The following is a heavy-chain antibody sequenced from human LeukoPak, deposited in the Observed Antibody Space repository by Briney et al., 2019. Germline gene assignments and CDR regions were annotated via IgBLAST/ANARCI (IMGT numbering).Heavy chain of an antibody. V-gene: IGHV3-74*01. J-gene: IGHJ4*02. CDR1: GFTSSRYW. Sequence: GGSLRLSCAASGFTSSRYWMHWVRQAPGKGLVWVSRINSDGSSTSYADSVKGRFTITRDNAKNTLYLQMHSLRAEDTAVYYCARDLRGYSYGALDYWGQGTLVTVSS. CDR3: ARDLRGYSYGALDY. CDR2: INSDGSST. D-gene: IGHD5-18*01.